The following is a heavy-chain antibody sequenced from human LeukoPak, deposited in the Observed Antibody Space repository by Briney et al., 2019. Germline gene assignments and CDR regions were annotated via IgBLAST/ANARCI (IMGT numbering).Heavy chain of an antibody. CDR2: INPNSGGT. Sequence: ASAKVSCKASGYTFTGYYMHWVRQAPGQGLEWMGWINPNSGGTNYAQKFQGRVTMTRDMSISTAYMELSRLRSDDTAVYYCARDLLYCTNGVCYTGVNYWGQGALVTVSS. V-gene: IGHV1-2*02. J-gene: IGHJ4*02. CDR3: ARDLLYCTNGVCYTGVNY. D-gene: IGHD2-8*01. CDR1: GYTFTGYY.